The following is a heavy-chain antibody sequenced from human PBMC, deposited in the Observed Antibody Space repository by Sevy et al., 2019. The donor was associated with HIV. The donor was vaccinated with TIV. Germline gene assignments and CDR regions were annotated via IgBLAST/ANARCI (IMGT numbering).Heavy chain of an antibody. V-gene: IGHV3-23*01. CDR3: VKEETAPYFDC. Sequence: GGSLRLSCAASGFTFSTYAVSWVRQAPGKGLVWVAALNGDRTYYAGSVKGRFTISRDNPKNTVYLQVNSLRVEDTALYYCVKEETAPYFDCWGQGTLVTVSS. J-gene: IGHJ4*02. CDR2: LNGDRT. CDR1: GFTFSTYA. D-gene: IGHD2-21*02.